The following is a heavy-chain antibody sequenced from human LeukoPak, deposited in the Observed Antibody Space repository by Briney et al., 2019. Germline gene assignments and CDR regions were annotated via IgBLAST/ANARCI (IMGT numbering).Heavy chain of an antibody. CDR3: ARGDGGLGLDY. Sequence: SVKVSCKASGGTFTNYAFTWVRQAPGQGLEWMGRIIPMFGITNYAQKFQGSVTITADKSSDTTYMELSSLRSEDTAVYYCARGDGGLGLDYWGQGTLVTVSS. D-gene: IGHD3-16*01. V-gene: IGHV1-69*04. CDR2: IIPMFGIT. CDR1: GGTFTNYA. J-gene: IGHJ4*02.